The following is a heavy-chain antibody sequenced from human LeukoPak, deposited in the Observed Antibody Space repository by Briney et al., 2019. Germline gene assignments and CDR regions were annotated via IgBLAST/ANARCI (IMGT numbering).Heavy chain of an antibody. Sequence: PGGSLRLSCAASGFPFDDYGMNWVRQGPGKGLEWVSSINWNGSSTGYADSVKGRFTISRDNAKKSLYLQMNSLRAEDTALYYCARDSFYCSGGSCYSAYYFDYWGQGSLVAVSS. CDR3: ARDSFYCSGGSCYSAYYFDY. V-gene: IGHV3-20*04. CDR2: INWNGSST. CDR1: GFPFDDYG. J-gene: IGHJ4*02. D-gene: IGHD2-15*01.